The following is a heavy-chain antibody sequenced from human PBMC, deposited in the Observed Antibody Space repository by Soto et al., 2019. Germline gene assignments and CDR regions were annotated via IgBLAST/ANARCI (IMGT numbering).Heavy chain of an antibody. D-gene: IGHD3-22*01. CDR3: AKGIHITMIVVVINWFDP. CDR2: ISGSGGST. Sequence: GGSLRLSCAASGFTFSSYAMSWVRQAPGKGLEWVSAISGSGGSTYYADSVKGRFTISRDNSKNTLYLQMNSLRAEDTAVYYCAKGIHITMIVVVINWFDPWGQGTLVTVSS. J-gene: IGHJ5*02. V-gene: IGHV3-23*01. CDR1: GFTFSSYA.